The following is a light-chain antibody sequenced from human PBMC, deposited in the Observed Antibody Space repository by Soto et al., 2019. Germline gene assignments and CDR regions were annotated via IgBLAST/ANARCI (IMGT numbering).Light chain of an antibody. V-gene: IGKV3D-20*02. CDR1: QSLSGNY. CDR3: QQRSNWPLT. J-gene: IGKJ4*01. Sequence: NVLTQSPGTLSLSPGQRATLSCRASQSLSGNYLAWYQQKPGQAPKVLIYRASIRATGISDRFSGSGSGTDFTLTISSLEPEDFAVYYCQQRSNWPLTFGGGTKVDIK. CDR2: RAS.